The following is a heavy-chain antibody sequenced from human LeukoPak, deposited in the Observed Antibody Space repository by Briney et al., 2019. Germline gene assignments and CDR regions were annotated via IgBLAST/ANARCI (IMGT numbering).Heavy chain of an antibody. CDR3: ARAPLEGSGSALSGDY. Sequence: ASVKVSCKASGYTFTNYGISWVRQAPGQGLEWMGWISAYNGYTDYAQKLQFRVTMTTDTSTSTAYMELSSLRSDDTAVYYCARAPLEGSGSALSGDYWGQGTLVTVSS. D-gene: IGHD3-10*01. CDR2: ISAYNGYT. V-gene: IGHV1-18*01. CDR1: GYTFTNYG. J-gene: IGHJ4*02.